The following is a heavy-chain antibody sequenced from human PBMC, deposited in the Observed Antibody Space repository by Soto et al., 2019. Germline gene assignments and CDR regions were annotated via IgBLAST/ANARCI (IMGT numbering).Heavy chain of an antibody. CDR1: GFTFSSYG. CDR3: ARDKRQWLVRRHYYYGMDV. J-gene: IGHJ6*02. V-gene: IGHV3-33*01. Sequence: GGSLRLSCAASGFTFSSYGMHWVRQAPGKGLEWVAVIWYDGSNKYYADSVKGRFTISRDNSKNTLYLQMNSLRAEDTAVYYCARDKRQWLVRRHYYYGMDVWGQGTTVTVSS. CDR2: IWYDGSNK. D-gene: IGHD6-19*01.